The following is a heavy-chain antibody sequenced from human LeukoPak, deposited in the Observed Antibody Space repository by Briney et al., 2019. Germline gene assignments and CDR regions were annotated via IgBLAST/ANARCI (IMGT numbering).Heavy chain of an antibody. Sequence: SETLSLACTVSGGSISSSSYFWGWIRQPPGKGLEWIGSMYYSGSTYYNPSLKSRVTISVDTSKNQFSLKLSSVTAADTAVYFCARGFRGDNFDYWGQGTLATVSS. CDR2: MYYSGST. D-gene: IGHD7-27*01. J-gene: IGHJ4*02. CDR1: GGSISSSSYF. CDR3: ARGFRGDNFDY. V-gene: IGHV4-39*01.